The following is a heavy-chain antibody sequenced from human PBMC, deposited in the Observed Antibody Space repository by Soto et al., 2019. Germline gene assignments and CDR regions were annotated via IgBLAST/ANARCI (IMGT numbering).Heavy chain of an antibody. Sequence: EMQLVESGGGLVQPGGSLRLSCVASGFTFSSYDIHWVRQGTGKGLEWVSAITPAGDTYYSGSVKGRFTISRENVRSSVYLQMDSLGAGDTAVYYCAQEGRAAFDALDIWGHGTMVTVSS. CDR3: AQEGRAAFDALDI. V-gene: IGHV3-13*04. J-gene: IGHJ3*02. D-gene: IGHD2-15*01. CDR1: GFTFSSYD. CDR2: ITPAGDT.